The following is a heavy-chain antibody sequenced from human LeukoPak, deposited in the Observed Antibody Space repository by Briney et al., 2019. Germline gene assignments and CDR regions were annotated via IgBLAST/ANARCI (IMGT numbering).Heavy chain of an antibody. V-gene: IGHV1-3*01. CDR1: GHTFTSYA. CDR3: ARSLGSYSGGYFDY. J-gene: IGHJ4*02. D-gene: IGHD1-26*01. CDR2: INAGNGNT. Sequence: GASVKVSCTSSGHTFTSYAMHWVRQAPGQRLEWMGWINAGNGNTKYSQKFQGRVTITRDTSASTAYMELSSLRSEDTAVYCCARSLGSYSGGYFDYWGQGTLVTVSS.